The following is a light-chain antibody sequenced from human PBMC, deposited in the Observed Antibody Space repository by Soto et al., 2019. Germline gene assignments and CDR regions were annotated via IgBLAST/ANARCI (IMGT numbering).Light chain of an antibody. CDR3: QQYYSTLFT. CDR1: QSVFHRSDNNDN. Sequence: DIVMTQSPEALTVSLGERATINCKSSQSVFHRSDNNDNLAWYQQKPGQPPKLLIYSPSTRDSGVPDRFSGSGSATNFTLTISSLQAEDVAVYYCQQYYSTLFTFGPGTKVDLK. V-gene: IGKV4-1*01. J-gene: IGKJ3*01. CDR2: SPS.